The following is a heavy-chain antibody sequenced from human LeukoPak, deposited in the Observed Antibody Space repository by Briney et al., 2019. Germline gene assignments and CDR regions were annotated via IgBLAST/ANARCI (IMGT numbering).Heavy chain of an antibody. D-gene: IGHD6-13*01. J-gene: IGHJ4*02. CDR3: ARDSSSWGFDY. V-gene: IGHV4-39*07. CDR2: IYYSGST. CDR1: GGSISSSSYY. Sequence: SETLSLTCTVSGGSISSSSYYWGWIRQPPGKGLEWIGSIYYSGSTYYNPTLKSRVTISVDTSKNQFSLKLSSVTAADTAVYYCARDSSSWGFDYWGQGTLVTVTS.